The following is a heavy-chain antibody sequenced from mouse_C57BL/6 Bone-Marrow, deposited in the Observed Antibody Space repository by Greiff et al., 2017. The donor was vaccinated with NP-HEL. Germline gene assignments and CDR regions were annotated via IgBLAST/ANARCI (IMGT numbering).Heavy chain of an antibody. J-gene: IGHJ4*01. V-gene: IGHV14-3*01. D-gene: IGHD1-1*01. Sequence: VQLKQSVAELVRPGASVKLSCTASGFNIKNTYMHWVKQRPEQGLEWIGRIDPANGNTKYAPKFQGKATITADTSSNTAYLQLSSLTSEDTAIYYCARSPGDYGSSLGYAMDYWGQGTSVTVSS. CDR1: GFNIKNTY. CDR3: ARSPGDYGSSLGYAMDY. CDR2: IDPANGNT.